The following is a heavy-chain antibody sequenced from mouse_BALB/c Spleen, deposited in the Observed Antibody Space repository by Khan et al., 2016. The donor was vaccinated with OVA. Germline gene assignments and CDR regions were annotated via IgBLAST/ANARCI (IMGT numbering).Heavy chain of an antibody. J-gene: IGHJ4*01. CDR2: INPGSGGT. V-gene: IGHV1-54*01. CDR3: ARRDYAMDY. CDR1: GYAFTNYL. Sequence: QVQLQQSGAELVRPGTSVKVSCKASGYAFTNYLIEWVKQRPGQGLEWIGVINPGSGGTNYNEKFKGKATLTAEKSSSTAYMQLSSLTSDDSAVYFCARRDYAMDYWGQGTSVTVSS.